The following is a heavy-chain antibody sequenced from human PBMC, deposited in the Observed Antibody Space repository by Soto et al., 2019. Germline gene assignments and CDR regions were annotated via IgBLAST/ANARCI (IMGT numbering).Heavy chain of an antibody. D-gene: IGHD1-26*01. CDR1: GFTFDDYA. J-gene: IGHJ4*02. CDR3: ANWHQWGFDY. V-gene: IGHV3-9*01. Sequence: GGSLRLSCADSGFTFDDYAMHWVRQAPGKGLEWVSGISWNSGSIGYADSVKGRFTISRDNAKNSLYLQMNSLRAEDTALYYCANWHQWGFDYWGQGTLVTVSS. CDR2: ISWNSGSI.